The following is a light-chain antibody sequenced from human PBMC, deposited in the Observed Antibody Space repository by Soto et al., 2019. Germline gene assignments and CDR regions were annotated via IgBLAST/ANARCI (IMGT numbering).Light chain of an antibody. CDR3: QQRTPLT. CDR1: QSIGTY. Sequence: EIVLTQSPATLSLSPGERATLSCRASQSIGTYLAWYQQKPGQAPRLLIYDASNRATGIPARFSGGGSGTDFTLPISSLEPEDFAVYYCQQRTPLTFGGGTKVEIK. CDR2: DAS. V-gene: IGKV3-11*01. J-gene: IGKJ4*01.